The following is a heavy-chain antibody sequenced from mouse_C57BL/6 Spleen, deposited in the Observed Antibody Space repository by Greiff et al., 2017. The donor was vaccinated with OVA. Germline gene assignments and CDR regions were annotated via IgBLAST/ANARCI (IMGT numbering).Heavy chain of an antibody. D-gene: IGHD2-4*01. J-gene: IGHJ3*01. V-gene: IGHV1-82*01. CDR3: AGEIYYDYDLFAY. CDR1: GYAFSSSW. Sequence: VQLQQSGPELVKPGASVKISCKASGYAFSSSWMNWVKQRPGKGLEWIGRIYPGDGDTNYNGKFKGKATLTADKSSSTAYMQRSSLTSEDSAVYFCAGEIYYDYDLFAYWGQGTLVTVSA. CDR2: IYPGDGDT.